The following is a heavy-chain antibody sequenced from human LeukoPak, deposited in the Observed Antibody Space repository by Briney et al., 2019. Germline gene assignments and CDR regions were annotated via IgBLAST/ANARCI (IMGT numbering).Heavy chain of an antibody. Sequence: ASETLSLTCAVYGGSFSGYYWNWIRQPAGKGLEWIGRIYNSGNTNYNPSLKSRVTISVDTSKNQFSLKLSSVTAADTAVYYCARYEAVAGVFDYWGQGTLVTVSS. D-gene: IGHD6-19*01. CDR1: GGSFSGYY. CDR2: IYNSGNT. CDR3: ARYEAVAGVFDY. V-gene: IGHV4-59*10. J-gene: IGHJ4*02.